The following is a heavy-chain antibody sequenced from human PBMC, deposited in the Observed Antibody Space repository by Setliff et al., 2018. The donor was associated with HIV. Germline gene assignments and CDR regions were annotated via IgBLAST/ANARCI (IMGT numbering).Heavy chain of an antibody. CDR1: GSSISSGSYY. D-gene: IGHD3-3*01. CDR3: ARGVNFDY. V-gene: IGHV4-61*09. CDR2: IHTTGST. Sequence: SETLSLTCTVSGSSISSGSYYWSWIRQPAGKGLEWIGQIHTTGSTNYNPSLKSRVTISIDTSRNQFSLKLTSVTAADTAMYYCARGVNFDYWGQGTQVTVSS. J-gene: IGHJ4*02.